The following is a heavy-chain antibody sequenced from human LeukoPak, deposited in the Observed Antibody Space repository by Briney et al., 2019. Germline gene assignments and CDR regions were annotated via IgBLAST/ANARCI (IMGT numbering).Heavy chain of an antibody. D-gene: IGHD3-22*01. CDR2: ISGSGGST. CDR3: ATNRAYYYDSSGYHYPWDFDY. J-gene: IGHJ4*02. CDR1: GFTFSSYA. Sequence: GGSLRLSCAASGFTFSSYAMSWVRQAPGKGLEWVSAISGSGGSTYYADSVKGRFTISRDNSKNTLYLQMNSLRAEDTAVYYCATNRAYYYDSSGYHYPWDFDYWGQGTLVTVSS. V-gene: IGHV3-23*01.